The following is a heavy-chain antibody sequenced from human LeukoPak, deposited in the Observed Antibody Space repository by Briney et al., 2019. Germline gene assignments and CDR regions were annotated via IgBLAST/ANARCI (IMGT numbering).Heavy chain of an antibody. D-gene: IGHD3-3*01. Sequence: SETLSLTCTVSGGSISSSSYYWGWIRQPPGKGLEWVGSIYYSGSTYYNPSLKSRVTISVDTSKNQFSLKLSSVTAADTAVYYCAGVFHYDFWSGYLGYYYYYMDVWGKGTTVTVSS. CDR1: GGSISSSSYY. CDR3: AGVFHYDFWSGYLGYYYYYMDV. J-gene: IGHJ6*03. CDR2: IYYSGST. V-gene: IGHV4-39*07.